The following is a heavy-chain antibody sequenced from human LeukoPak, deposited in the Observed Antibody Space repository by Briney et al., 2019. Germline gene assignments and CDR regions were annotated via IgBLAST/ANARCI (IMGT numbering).Heavy chain of an antibody. CDR1: RGTFSSYA. Sequence: SVKVSCKASRGTFSSYAISWVRQAPGQGLEWMGRIIPILGIANYAQKFQGRVTITADKSTSTAYMELGSLRSEDTAVYYCARETVYYFDYWGQGTLVTVSS. CDR3: ARETVYYFDY. CDR2: IIPILGIA. V-gene: IGHV1-69*04. J-gene: IGHJ4*02. D-gene: IGHD1-1*01.